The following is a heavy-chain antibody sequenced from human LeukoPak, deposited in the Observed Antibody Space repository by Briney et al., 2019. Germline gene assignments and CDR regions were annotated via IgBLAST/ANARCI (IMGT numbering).Heavy chain of an antibody. Sequence: PGRSLRLSCAASGFTFSSYGMHWVRQAPGKGLEWVAVISYDGSNKYYADSVKGRFTISRDNSKNTLYLQMNSLRAEDTAVYYCAKGGRWLRLATIDYWGQGTLVTVSS. CDR1: GFTFSSYG. CDR2: ISYDGSNK. D-gene: IGHD5-24*01. J-gene: IGHJ4*02. CDR3: AKGGRWLRLATIDY. V-gene: IGHV3-30*18.